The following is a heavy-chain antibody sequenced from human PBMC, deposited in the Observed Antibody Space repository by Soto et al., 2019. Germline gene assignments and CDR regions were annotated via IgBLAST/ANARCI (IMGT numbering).Heavy chain of an antibody. CDR2: IIPILGIA. V-gene: IGHV1-69*08. J-gene: IGHJ4*02. D-gene: IGHD6-13*01. CDR3: ARDSPLLDRSQQLVPYFDY. CDR1: GGTFSSYT. Sequence: QVQLVQSGAEVKKPGSSVKVSCKASGGTFSSYTISWVRQAPGQGLEWMGRIIPILGIANYAQKFQGRVTITADKSTSTAYMELSSLRSEDTAVYYCARDSPLLDRSQQLVPYFDYWGQGTLVTVSS.